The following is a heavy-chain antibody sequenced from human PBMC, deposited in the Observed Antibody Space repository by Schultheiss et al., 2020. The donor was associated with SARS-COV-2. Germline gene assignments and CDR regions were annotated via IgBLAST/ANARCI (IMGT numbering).Heavy chain of an antibody. J-gene: IGHJ4*02. D-gene: IGHD3-22*01. CDR2: INHSGST. Sequence: SETLSLTCAVYGGSFSGYYWSWIRQPPGKGLEWIGEINHSGSTYYNPSLKSRVTISVDTSKNQFSLKLSSVTAADTAVYYCARGDDYYDSSGRFDYWGQGTLVTVSS. CDR3: ARGDDYYDSSGRFDY. V-gene: IGHV4-34*01. CDR1: GGSFSGYY.